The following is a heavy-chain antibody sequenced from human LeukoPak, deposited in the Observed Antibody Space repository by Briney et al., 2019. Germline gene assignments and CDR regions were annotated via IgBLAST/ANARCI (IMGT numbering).Heavy chain of an antibody. J-gene: IGHJ4*02. D-gene: IGHD3-22*01. V-gene: IGHV1-24*01. CDR2: SDPEDGET. Sequence: GASVKVSCKVSGYTLTELSMHWVRQAPGKGLEWMGGSDPEDGETIYAQKFQGRVTMTEDTSTDTAYMELSSLRSEDTAVYYCATDLPTYYYDSSGYYGYWGQGTLVTVSS. CDR3: ATDLPTYYYDSSGYYGY. CDR1: GYTLTELS.